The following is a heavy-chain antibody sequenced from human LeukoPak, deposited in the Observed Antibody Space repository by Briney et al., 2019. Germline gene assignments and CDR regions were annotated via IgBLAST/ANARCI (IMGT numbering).Heavy chain of an antibody. CDR1: GGSITTTGHY. Sequence: PSEPLTLTCAVSGGSITTTGHYWGWIRQPPGKGLEWIGIVDYRERNTYNPSLKSRVTISADTSRNQFSLRLSSVTATDTAVYYCANYVSRTMRDYWGQGTLVTVSS. CDR2: VDYRERN. D-gene: IGHD3-16*01. V-gene: IGHV4-39*01. J-gene: IGHJ4*02. CDR3: ANYVSRTMRDY.